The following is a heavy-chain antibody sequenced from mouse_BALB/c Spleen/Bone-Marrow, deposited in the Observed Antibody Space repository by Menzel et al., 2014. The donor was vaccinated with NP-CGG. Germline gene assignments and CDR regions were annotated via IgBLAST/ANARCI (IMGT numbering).Heavy chain of an antibody. CDR2: IYPSDSYT. CDR1: GYTFTSYW. D-gene: IGHD2-10*02. J-gene: IGHJ4*01. V-gene: IGHV1-69*02. Sequence: QVQLQQPGPALVRPGPSVQVSCKASGYTFTSYWINWVKQRPGQGLEWIGNIYPSDSYTNYNQNFKDKATLTVDKSSSTAYMQLSSPTSEDSAVYYCTRQYGNYYAMDYWGQGTSVTVSS. CDR3: TRQYGNYYAMDY.